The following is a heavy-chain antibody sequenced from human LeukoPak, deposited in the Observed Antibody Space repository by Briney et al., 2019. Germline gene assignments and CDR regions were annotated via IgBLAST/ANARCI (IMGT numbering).Heavy chain of an antibody. D-gene: IGHD2-8*01. CDR2: ISYDGSNK. CDR3: ARDLCTNGVCYTWDY. CDR1: GFTFSSYA. Sequence: GGSLRLSCAASGFTFSSYAMHWVRQAPGKGLEWVAVISYDGSNKYYADSVKGRFTISRDNSKSTLYLQMNSLRAEDTAVYYCARDLCTNGVCYTWDYWGQGTLVTVSS. V-gene: IGHV3-30-3*01. J-gene: IGHJ4*02.